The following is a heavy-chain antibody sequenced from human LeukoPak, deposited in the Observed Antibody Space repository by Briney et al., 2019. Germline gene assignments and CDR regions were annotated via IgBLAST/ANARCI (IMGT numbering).Heavy chain of an antibody. CDR3: ARPGGTDFDFWSAYYK. J-gene: IGHJ4*02. CDR2: VSMMGTYT. V-gene: IGHV3-21*06. CDR1: GFTFSADS. D-gene: IGHD3-3*01. Sequence: GGSLRLSLEAAGFTFSADSMSWVRLARGEGREWVAAVSMMGTYTYYADPLKGRFTISRDNAKNSLSLLMSSLRAEDTAVYYCARPGGTDFDFWSAYYKWGQGTPVTVSS.